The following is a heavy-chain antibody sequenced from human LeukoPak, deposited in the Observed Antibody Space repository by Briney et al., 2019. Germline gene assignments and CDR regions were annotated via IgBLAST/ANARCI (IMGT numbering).Heavy chain of an antibody. CDR2: IKSKTDGGTT. CDR1: GVTFDDYA. CDR3: TTDEYYYGSGR. J-gene: IGHJ4*02. D-gene: IGHD3-10*01. Sequence: GGSLRLSCAASGVTFDDYAMHWVRQAPGKGLEWVGRIKSKTDGGTTDYAAPVKGRFTISRDDSKNTLYLQMNSLKTEDTAVYYCTTDEYYYGSGRGGQGTLVTVSS. V-gene: IGHV3-15*01.